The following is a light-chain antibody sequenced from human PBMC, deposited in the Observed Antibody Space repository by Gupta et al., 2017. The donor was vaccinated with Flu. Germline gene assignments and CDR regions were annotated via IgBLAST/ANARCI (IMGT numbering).Light chain of an antibody. Sequence: SPGQTASITCSGGKLGEKYASRHQQKPGQFLLFVIYEDRKRPSGIPERFYCATSATKANMTISGTEAVDDYYESCQAWDSSTGVFGGGTKLTVL. CDR3: QAWDSSTGV. J-gene: IGLJ3*02. CDR2: EDR. CDR1: KLGEKY. V-gene: IGLV3-1*01.